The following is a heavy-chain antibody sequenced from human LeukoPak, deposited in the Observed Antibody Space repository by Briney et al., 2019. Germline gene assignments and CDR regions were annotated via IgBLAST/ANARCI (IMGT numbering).Heavy chain of an antibody. V-gene: IGHV1-69*13. Sequence: SVKVSCKASGGTFSSYAISWVRQAPGQGLEWMGGIIPIFGTANYAQEFQGRATITADESTSTAYMELSSLGSEDTAVYYCARTPYLQMTTVTTGAFDIWGQGTMVTVSS. CDR2: IIPIFGTA. J-gene: IGHJ3*02. D-gene: IGHD4-17*01. CDR3: ARTPYLQMTTVTTGAFDI. CDR1: GGTFSSYA.